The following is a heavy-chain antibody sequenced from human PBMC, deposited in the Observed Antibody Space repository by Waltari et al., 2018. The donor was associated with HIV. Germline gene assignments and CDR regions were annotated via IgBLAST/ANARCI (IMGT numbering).Heavy chain of an antibody. CDR2: ISYDGSNK. CDR3: ARDRTYYYDSSGYRAFDY. D-gene: IGHD3-22*01. V-gene: IGHV3-30*01. Sequence: QVQLVESGGGVVQPGRSLRLPCAASGFTVSSYAMHWVRQAPAKGLEWVAVISYDGSNKYYADSVKGRFTISRDNSKNTLYLQMNSLRAEDTAVYYCARDRTYYYDSSGYRAFDYWGQGTLVTVSS. CDR1: GFTVSSYA. J-gene: IGHJ4*02.